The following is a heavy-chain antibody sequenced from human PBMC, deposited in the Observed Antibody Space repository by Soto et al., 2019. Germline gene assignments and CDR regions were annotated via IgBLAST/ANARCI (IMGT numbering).Heavy chain of an antibody. CDR1: GFTFSSYS. J-gene: IGHJ6*02. D-gene: IGHD4-17*01. CDR3: ARVPAQYCDYVADYYYYGMDV. V-gene: IGHV3-21*01. Sequence: EVQLVESGGGLVKPGGSLRLSCAASGFTFSSYSMNWVRQAPGKGLEWVSSISSTSSYIYYADSVKGRFTISRDNAKNSLYLQMNSMRAEDTAVYYCARVPAQYCDYVADYYYYGMDVWGQGTTVTVSS. CDR2: ISSTSSYI.